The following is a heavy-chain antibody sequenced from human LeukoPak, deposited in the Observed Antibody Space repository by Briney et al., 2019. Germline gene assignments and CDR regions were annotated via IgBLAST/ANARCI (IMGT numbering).Heavy chain of an antibody. CDR1: GGSITSGSYY. Sequence: PSQTLSLTCTVSGGSITSGSYYWSWIRQPAGKGLEWIGRIYTSGSTNYNPSLKSRVTISADTSKNQFSLKLSSVTAADTAVYYCARHALWHKWERTAVPYYYYMDVWGKGTTVTVSS. V-gene: IGHV4-61*02. J-gene: IGHJ6*03. CDR2: IYTSGST. CDR3: ARHALWHKWERTAVPYYYYMDV. D-gene: IGHD1-26*01.